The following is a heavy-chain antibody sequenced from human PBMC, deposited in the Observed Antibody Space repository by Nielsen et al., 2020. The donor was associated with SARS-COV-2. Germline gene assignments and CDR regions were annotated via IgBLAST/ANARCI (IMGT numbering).Heavy chain of an antibody. CDR3: TKWDTALTY. D-gene: IGHD5-18*01. V-gene: IGHV3-74*01. J-gene: IGHJ4*02. CDR1: GFTFSVFW. Sequence: GGSLRLSCAASGFTFSVFWMHWVRQAPGKGLVWVSRINGDGRRTNYTDSVKGRFTISRDNSKSTLYLQLNSLRAEDTAVYYCTKWDTALTYWGQGTLVTVSS. CDR2: INGDGRRT.